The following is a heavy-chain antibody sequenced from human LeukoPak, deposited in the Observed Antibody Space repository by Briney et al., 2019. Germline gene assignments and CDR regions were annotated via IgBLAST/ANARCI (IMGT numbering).Heavy chain of an antibody. V-gene: IGHV3-21*01. D-gene: IGHD5-24*01. CDR3: ARDVGDGYSYYYYMDV. J-gene: IGHJ6*03. CDR1: GFTFSSYS. Sequence: GGSLRLSCAASGFTFSSYSMNWVRQAPGKGLEWVSSISSSSSYIYYADSVKGRFTISRDNAKNSLYLQMNGLRAEDTAVYYCARDVGDGYSYYYYMDVWGKGTTVTVSS. CDR2: ISSSSSYI.